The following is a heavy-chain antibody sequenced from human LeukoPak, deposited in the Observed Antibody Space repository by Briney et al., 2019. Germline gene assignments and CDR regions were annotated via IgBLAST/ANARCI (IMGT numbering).Heavy chain of an antibody. V-gene: IGHV3-21*01. CDR2: ISSSSSYI. D-gene: IGHD6-6*01. CDR1: GFTFSSYS. CDR3: ARGANDLSSSAGPYRYYGMDV. Sequence: PGGSLRLSCAASGFTFSSYSMNWVRQAPGKGLEWVSSISSSSSYIYYADSVKGRFTISRDNAKNSLYLQMNSLRAEDTAVYYCARGANDLSSSAGPYRYYGMDVWGQGTTVTVSS. J-gene: IGHJ6*02.